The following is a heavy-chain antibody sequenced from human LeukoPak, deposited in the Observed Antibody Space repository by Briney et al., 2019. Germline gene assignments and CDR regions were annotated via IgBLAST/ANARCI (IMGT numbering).Heavy chain of an antibody. CDR1: GDTISSSRFF. J-gene: IGHJ4*02. Sequence: KTSETLSLTCTVSGDTISSSRFFWAWIRQPPGKGLEWIASLSDRGSPKYSPSFQSRVSIFTDTAKNQLSLNLRSVTAADTAVYYCARDANYRDRSSYPSPFDFWGQGILVTVSS. D-gene: IGHD3-22*01. V-gene: IGHV4-39*02. CDR3: ARDANYRDRSSYPSPFDF. CDR2: LSDRGSP.